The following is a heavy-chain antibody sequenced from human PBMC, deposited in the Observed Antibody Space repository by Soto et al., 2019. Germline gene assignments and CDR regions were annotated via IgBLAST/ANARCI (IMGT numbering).Heavy chain of an antibody. CDR1: GHSFTSYW. CDR2: IYPDDSDT. V-gene: IGHV5-51*01. J-gene: IGHJ4*02. Sequence: LGESLKISCRASGHSFTSYWIAWVRQTPGKGLEWMGIIYPDDSDTRYSPSFQGQVTISADKSITTAYLQWSSMKPSDSAIYYCARGGVAARTFDYWGQGTPVTVSS. D-gene: IGHD6-6*01. CDR3: ARGGVAARTFDY.